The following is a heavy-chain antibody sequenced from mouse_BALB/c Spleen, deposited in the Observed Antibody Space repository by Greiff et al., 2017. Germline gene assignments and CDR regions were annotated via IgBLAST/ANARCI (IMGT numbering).Heavy chain of an antibody. V-gene: IGHV5-9-3*01. CDR3: ARRDYGSSYGYFDV. D-gene: IGHD1-1*01. Sequence: EVQVVESGGGLVKPGGSLKLSCAASGFTFSSYAMSWVRQTPEKRLEWVATISSGGSYTYYPDSVKGRFTISRDNAKNTLYLQMSSLRSEDTAMYYCARRDYGSSYGYFDVWGAGTTVTVSS. CDR1: GFTFSSYA. J-gene: IGHJ1*01. CDR2: ISSGGSYT.